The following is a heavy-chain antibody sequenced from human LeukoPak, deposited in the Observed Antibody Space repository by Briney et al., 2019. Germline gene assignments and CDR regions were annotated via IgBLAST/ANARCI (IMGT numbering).Heavy chain of an antibody. Sequence: GGSLRLSCAASGFTFSSFRMHWVRQPPGKGLVWVSGINCDGSTTGYADSVKGRFTISRDNAKSTVHLQMNSLRAEDTAVYYCARGGYGAHMGWGQGTLVTVSS. V-gene: IGHV3-74*01. D-gene: IGHD5-18*01. CDR2: INCDGSTT. J-gene: IGHJ4*02. CDR3: ARGGYGAHMG. CDR1: GFTFSSFR.